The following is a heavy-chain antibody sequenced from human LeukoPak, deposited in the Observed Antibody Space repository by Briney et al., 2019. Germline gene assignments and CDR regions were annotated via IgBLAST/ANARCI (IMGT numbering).Heavy chain of an antibody. J-gene: IGHJ6*03. CDR2: TRNKANSYTT. Sequence: GGSLRLSCAASGFTFSDHYMDWVRQAPGQGLEWVGRTRNKANSYTTEYAASVKGRFTISRDDSKNSLYLQMNSLKTEGTAVYYCARESDDYDFWSGYPTYYYYYMDVWGKGTTVTVSS. V-gene: IGHV3-72*01. CDR1: GFTFSDHY. D-gene: IGHD3-3*01. CDR3: ARESDDYDFWSGYPTYYYYYMDV.